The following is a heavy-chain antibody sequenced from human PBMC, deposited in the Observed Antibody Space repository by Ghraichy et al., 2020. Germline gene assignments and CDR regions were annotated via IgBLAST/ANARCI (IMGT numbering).Heavy chain of an antibody. CDR2: INDSGNT. V-gene: IGHV4-34*01. D-gene: IGHD1-26*01. CDR3: ARPRTGATFGL. J-gene: IGHJ4*02. Sequence: SETLSLTCGVYGGSLSVYHWTWIRQPPEKGLEWIGEINDSGNTRYNPSLKSRVTLSVDATKNQFSLKLNSVTAADTAVYYCARPRTGATFGLGGQGTLVTVSS. CDR1: GGSLSVYH.